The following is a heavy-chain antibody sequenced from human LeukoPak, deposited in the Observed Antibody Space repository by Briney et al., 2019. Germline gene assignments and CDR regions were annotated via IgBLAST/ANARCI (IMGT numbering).Heavy chain of an antibody. V-gene: IGHV4-31*03. J-gene: IGHJ5*02. CDR2: IYYSGST. CDR1: GGSISSGGYY. D-gene: IGHD3-22*01. CDR3: ARASSGAPRLGFDP. Sequence: SETLSLTCTVSGGSISSGGYYWSWIRQHPGTGLEWIGYIYYSGSTYYNPSLESRLTISLDTSKNQFTLNLSSVTAADTAVYYCARASSGAPRLGFDPWGQGTQVTVSS.